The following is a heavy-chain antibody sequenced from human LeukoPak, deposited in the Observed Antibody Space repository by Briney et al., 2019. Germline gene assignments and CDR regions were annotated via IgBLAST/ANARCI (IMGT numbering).Heavy chain of an antibody. Sequence: SETLSLTCTVSGGSISSYYWSWIRQPPGKGLEWVGYIYYSGSTKYNPSLKSRVTMSVDPSKNQFSLNLRSVPAADTAVYYCASLMTTVTTGDYWGQGTLVTVSS. CDR1: GGSISSYY. CDR2: IYYSGST. CDR3: ASLMTTVTTGDY. V-gene: IGHV4-59*01. J-gene: IGHJ4*02. D-gene: IGHD4-17*01.